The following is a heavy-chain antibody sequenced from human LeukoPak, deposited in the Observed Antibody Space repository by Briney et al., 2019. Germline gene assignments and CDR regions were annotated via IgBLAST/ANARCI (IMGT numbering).Heavy chain of an antibody. Sequence: GRSLRLSYAASGFTFSSYAMHWVRQAPGKGLEWVAVISYDGSNKYYADSVKGRFTISRDNSKNTLYLQMNSLRAEDTAVYYCARAAMVYYYYYMDVWGKGTTVTVSS. CDR1: GFTFSSYA. V-gene: IGHV3-30-3*01. D-gene: IGHD5-18*01. J-gene: IGHJ6*03. CDR3: ARAAMVYYYYYMDV. CDR2: ISYDGSNK.